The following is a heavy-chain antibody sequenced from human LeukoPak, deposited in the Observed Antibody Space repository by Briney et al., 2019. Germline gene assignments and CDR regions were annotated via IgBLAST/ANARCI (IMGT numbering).Heavy chain of an antibody. CDR2: ISGSGGSP. D-gene: IGHD1-26*01. CDR1: GFTFSSYT. Sequence: QPGGSLRLSCAASGFTFSSYTMTWVRQAPGKGLEWVSTISGSGGSPYYADSVKGRFTISRDNAKNSLYLQMNSLRAEDTAVYYCARPVTGRNYMDVWGKGTTVTVSS. J-gene: IGHJ6*03. V-gene: IGHV3-23*01. CDR3: ARPVTGRNYMDV.